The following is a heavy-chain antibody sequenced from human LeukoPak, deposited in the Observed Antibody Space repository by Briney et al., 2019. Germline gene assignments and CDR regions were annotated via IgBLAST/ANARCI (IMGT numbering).Heavy chain of an antibody. V-gene: IGHV3-11*01. CDR3: ARVGWTMVRGAPYYYYYMDV. D-gene: IGHD3-10*01. Sequence: GGSLRLSCTASGFTFIDYYMSWIRQAPGKGLEWVSYISNSGQTMYYADSLKGRFTISRDNANNSLYLQMNSLRAEDTAVYYCARVGWTMVRGAPYYYYYMDVWGKGTTVTISS. J-gene: IGHJ6*03. CDR1: GFTFIDYY. CDR2: ISNSGQTM.